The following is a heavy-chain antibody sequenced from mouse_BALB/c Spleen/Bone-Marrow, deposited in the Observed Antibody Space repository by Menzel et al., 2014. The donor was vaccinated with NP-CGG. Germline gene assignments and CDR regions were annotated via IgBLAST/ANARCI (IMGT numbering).Heavy chain of an antibody. CDR3: ALYGNYAGN. D-gene: IGHD2-1*01. CDR1: GYAFSSYW. Sequence: QVQLKESGAELVRPGSSVKISCKASGYAFSSYWMNWVKQRPGQGLEWIGQIYPGDGDTNYNGKFKGKATLTADKSSSTAYMQLSSLTSEDSAVYFCALYGNYAGNWGQGTLVTVSA. CDR2: IYPGDGDT. J-gene: IGHJ3*01. V-gene: IGHV1-80*01.